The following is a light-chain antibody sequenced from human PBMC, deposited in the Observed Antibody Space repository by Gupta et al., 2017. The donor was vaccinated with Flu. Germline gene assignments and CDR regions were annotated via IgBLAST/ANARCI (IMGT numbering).Light chain of an antibody. J-gene: IGLJ1*01. CDR3: YAYACSDTYV. Sequence: QSALTQPRSVSGSPGQSVTISCTGTSSDVGGYNYVSWYQQHPGKAHNLMIYDVSKRPAVVPDRFSGSKAGNTAPLTISGRQAEDEADYYYYAYACSDTYVFGTGTKVTVL. V-gene: IGLV2-11*01. CDR1: SSDVGGYNY. CDR2: DVS.